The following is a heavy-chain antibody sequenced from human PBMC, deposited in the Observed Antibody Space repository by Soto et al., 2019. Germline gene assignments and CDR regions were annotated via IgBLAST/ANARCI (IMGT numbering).Heavy chain of an antibody. Sequence: QVQLVESGGGVVQPGRSLRLSCAASGFTFSSYGMHWVRQAPGKGLEWVAVIWYDGSNKYYADSVKGRFTISRDNSKNTLDLQMNRLRAEDTAVYYCAREQDRYSSSWYEDWGQGTLVTVSS. D-gene: IGHD6-13*01. V-gene: IGHV3-33*01. J-gene: IGHJ4*02. CDR3: AREQDRYSSSWYED. CDR1: GFTFSSYG. CDR2: IWYDGSNK.